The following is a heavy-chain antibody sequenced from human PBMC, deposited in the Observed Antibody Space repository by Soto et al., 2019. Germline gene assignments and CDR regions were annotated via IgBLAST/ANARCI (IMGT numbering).Heavy chain of an antibody. CDR2: IIPILGIA. V-gene: IGHV1-69*02. CDR3: ARSYYYDSSGYYDDPNY. D-gene: IGHD3-22*01. CDR1: GGTFSSYT. Sequence: QVQLVQSGAEVKKPGSSVKVSCKASGGTFSSYTISWVRQAPGQGLEWMGRIIPILGIANYAQKFQGRVTITADKSTSTAYMELSSLRSEVTAVYYCARSYYYDSSGYYDDPNYWGQGTLVTVSS. J-gene: IGHJ4*02.